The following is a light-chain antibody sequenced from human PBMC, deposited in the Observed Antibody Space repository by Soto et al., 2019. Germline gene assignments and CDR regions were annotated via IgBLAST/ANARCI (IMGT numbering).Light chain of an antibody. CDR2: RAS. CDR3: HQYGSSPYT. V-gene: IGKV3-20*01. Sequence: EIVLTQSPGTLSLSPGERATLSCRASQSISNDYLAWYQQKPGQSPRLLIYRASSRATGIPDRFSGSGSGTDFTLTISRLEPEDFAVYHCHQYGSSPYTFGQGTKLEIK. CDR1: QSISNDY. J-gene: IGKJ2*01.